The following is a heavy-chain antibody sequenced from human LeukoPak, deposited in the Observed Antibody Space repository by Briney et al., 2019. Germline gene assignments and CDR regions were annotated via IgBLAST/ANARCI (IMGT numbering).Heavy chain of an antibody. CDR2: INPNSGGT. Sequence: ASAKVPCKASGYTFTGYYMHWVRQAPGQGLEWMGWINPNSGGTNYAQKFQGRVTMTRDTSISTAYMELSRLRSDDTAVYYCARVLGATGAFDIWGQGTMVTVSS. CDR3: ARVLGATGAFDI. D-gene: IGHD1-26*01. V-gene: IGHV1-2*02. CDR1: GYTFTGYY. J-gene: IGHJ3*02.